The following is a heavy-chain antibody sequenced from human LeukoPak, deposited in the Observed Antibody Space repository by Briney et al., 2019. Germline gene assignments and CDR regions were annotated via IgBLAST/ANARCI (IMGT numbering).Heavy chain of an antibody. CDR3: AKLLRAGRLLTISLDS. CDR1: GFTFTSYG. CDR2: ISGSGGAT. D-gene: IGHD3-10*01. Sequence: PGGSLRPSCAASGFTFTSYGIHWVRQAPGKGLEWVSAISGSGGATHYADSVKGRFTISRDNSKNTMHLQLNSLRAEDTAVYYCAKLLRAGRLLTISLDSWGQGTLVTVSS. V-gene: IGHV3-23*01. J-gene: IGHJ4*02.